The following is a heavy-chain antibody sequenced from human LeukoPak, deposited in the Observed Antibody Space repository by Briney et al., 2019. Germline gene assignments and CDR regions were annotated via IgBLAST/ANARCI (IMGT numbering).Heavy chain of an antibody. Sequence: GASVKVSCKASGYTFTSYGISWVRQAPGQGLEWMGWISAYNGNTNYAQKLQGRVTMTTDTSTSTAYMELRSLRSDDTAVYYCARDGRRQWEMTTGIWFGEYWGQGTLVTVSS. CDR1: GYTFTSYG. D-gene: IGHD3-10*01. J-gene: IGHJ4*02. CDR2: ISAYNGNT. V-gene: IGHV1-18*01. CDR3: ARDGRRQWEMTTGIWFGEY.